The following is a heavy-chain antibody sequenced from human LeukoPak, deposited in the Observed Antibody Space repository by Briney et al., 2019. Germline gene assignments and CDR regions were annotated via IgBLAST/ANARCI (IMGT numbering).Heavy chain of an antibody. CDR1: GGSISSYY. J-gene: IGHJ6*03. Sequence: SETLSLTCTVAGGSISSYYWNWIRQPPGKGLEWIGYIYYSGYTNYNPSLKSRVTISVDTSKNQFSLRLSTVTAADTAVYYCARTTMVRGTYYMDVWGKGTTVTISS. V-gene: IGHV4-59*01. D-gene: IGHD3-10*01. CDR2: IYYSGYT. CDR3: ARTTMVRGTYYMDV.